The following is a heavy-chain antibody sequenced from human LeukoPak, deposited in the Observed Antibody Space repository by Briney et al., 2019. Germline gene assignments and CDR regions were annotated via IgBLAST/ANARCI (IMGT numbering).Heavy chain of an antibody. D-gene: IGHD5-24*01. CDR3: ASSQDGYNPYFDY. Sequence: ASVKVSCKASGYTFINHYMHWVRQATGQGLEWMGIINPSGGSPSYAQKFQGRVTMTRDTSTSTVYMELSSLRSEDTAIYYCASSQDGYNPYFDYWGQGTLVTVSS. V-gene: IGHV1-46*03. J-gene: IGHJ4*02. CDR1: GYTFINHY. CDR2: INPSGGSP.